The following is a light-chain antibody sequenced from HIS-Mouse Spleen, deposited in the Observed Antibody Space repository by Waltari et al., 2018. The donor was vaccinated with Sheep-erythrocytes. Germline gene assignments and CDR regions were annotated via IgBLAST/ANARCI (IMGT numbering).Light chain of an antibody. CDR2: DAS. CDR1: QSVSSY. J-gene: IGKJ5*01. V-gene: IGKV3-11*01. Sequence: TLSLSPGERATLSCRASQSVSSYLAWYQQKPGQAPRLLIYDASNRATGIPARFSGSGSGTDFTLTISSLEPEDFAVYYCQQRSNWPITFGQGTRLEIK. CDR3: QQRSNWPIT.